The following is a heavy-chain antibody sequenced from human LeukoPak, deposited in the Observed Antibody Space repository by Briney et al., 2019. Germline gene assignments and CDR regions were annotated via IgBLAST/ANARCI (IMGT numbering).Heavy chain of an antibody. V-gene: IGHV3-53*01. CDR3: ARGIAAAGTALYN. CDR1: GFTVSSNY. CDR2: IYSDGTT. D-gene: IGHD6-13*01. J-gene: IGHJ4*02. Sequence: PGGSLRLSCTVSGFTVSSNYMSWVRQVPGKGLEWVSVIYSDGTTYNADSVEGRFIISRDNSKNTLYLQIDSLRAEDTAVYYCARGIAAAGTALYNWGQGTLLTVSS.